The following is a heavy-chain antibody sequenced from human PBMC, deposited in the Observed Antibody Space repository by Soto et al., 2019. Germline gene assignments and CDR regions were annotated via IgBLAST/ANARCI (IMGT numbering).Heavy chain of an antibody. CDR1: GFTFSSSW. Sequence: PXGSLRLSCAASGFTFSSSWMYWFRQGPGKGLVWVSGISGDGERTTHADSVKGRFTISRDNAKNTVYLQMNGLIVEDTALYYCARAGLLASGDYWGQGTLVTVSS. V-gene: IGHV3-74*01. D-gene: IGHD1-26*01. J-gene: IGHJ4*02. CDR2: ISGDGERT. CDR3: ARAGLLASGDY.